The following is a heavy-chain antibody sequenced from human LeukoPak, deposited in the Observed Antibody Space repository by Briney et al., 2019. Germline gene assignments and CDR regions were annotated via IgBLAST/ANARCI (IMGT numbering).Heavy chain of an antibody. V-gene: IGHV4-34*01. D-gene: IGHD3-10*01. Sequence: SETLSLTCAVYGGSFSGYYWSWIRQPPGKGLEWIGVINHSGSTNYNPSLKSRVTISVDTSKNQFSLKLSSVTAADTAVYYCAREDGSGSYLGWFDPWGQGTLVTVSS. CDR3: AREDGSGSYLGWFDP. CDR1: GGSFSGYY. J-gene: IGHJ5*02. CDR2: INHSGST.